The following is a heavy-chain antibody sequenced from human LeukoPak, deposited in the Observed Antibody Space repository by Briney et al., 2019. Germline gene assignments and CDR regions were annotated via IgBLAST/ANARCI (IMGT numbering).Heavy chain of an antibody. CDR2: ISSSGSTI. Sequence: GGSLRLSCAASGFTFSDYYMSWIRQAPGKGLEWVSYISSSGSTIYYADSVKGRFTISRDNAKNSLYLQMNSLRAEDTAVYYCARNLRRELWFGELFGPAAFGIWGQGTMVTVSS. V-gene: IGHV3-11*01. CDR3: ARNLRRELWFGELFGPAAFGI. CDR1: GFTFSDYY. J-gene: IGHJ3*02. D-gene: IGHD3-10*01.